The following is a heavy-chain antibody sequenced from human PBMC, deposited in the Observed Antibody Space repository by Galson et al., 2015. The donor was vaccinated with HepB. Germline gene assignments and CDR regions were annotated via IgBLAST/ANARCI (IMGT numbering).Heavy chain of an antibody. CDR2: STTYSGST. J-gene: IGHJ5*02. CDR1: GYTFGIHG. Sequence: QSGAEVKKPGESLKISCKASGYTFGIHGFTWVRQAPGQGLEWMGWSTTYSGSTNYAQKFQGRVTMTTDTSTSTAYMELRSLRFDDTAVYYCAIINEAHCFDPWGQGTLVTVSS. D-gene: IGHD2/OR15-2a*01. V-gene: IGHV1-18*01. CDR3: AIINEAHCFDP.